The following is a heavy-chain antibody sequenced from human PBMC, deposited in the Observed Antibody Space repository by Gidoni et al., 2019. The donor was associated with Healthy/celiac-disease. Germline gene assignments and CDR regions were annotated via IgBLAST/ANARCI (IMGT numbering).Heavy chain of an antibody. CDR3: AKDRMIVVVNAHDAFDI. Sequence: EVQLLESGGGLVQPGGSLRLSCAASGFTFSSYPMSWVRQAPGKGLEWVSAISGSGGSTYYADSVKGRFTISRDNSKNTLYLQMNSLRAEDTAVYYCAKDRMIVVVNAHDAFDIWGQGTMVTVSS. D-gene: IGHD3-22*01. V-gene: IGHV3-23*01. CDR2: ISGSGGST. J-gene: IGHJ3*02. CDR1: GFTFSSYP.